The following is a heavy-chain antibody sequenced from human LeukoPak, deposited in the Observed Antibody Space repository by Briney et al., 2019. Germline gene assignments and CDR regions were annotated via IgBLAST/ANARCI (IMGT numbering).Heavy chain of an antibody. J-gene: IGHJ3*02. V-gene: IGHV3-23*01. D-gene: IGHD3-3*01. CDR2: ISGSGGST. CDR3: AKDEDFWSGYYGLDAFDI. CDR1: GFTFSSYA. Sequence: PGGSLRLSCAASGFTFSSYAMSWVRQAPGKGLEWVSAISGSGGSTYYADSVKGRFTISRDNSKNTLYLQMNSLRAEDTAVYYCAKDEDFWSGYYGLDAFDIWGQGTMVTVSS.